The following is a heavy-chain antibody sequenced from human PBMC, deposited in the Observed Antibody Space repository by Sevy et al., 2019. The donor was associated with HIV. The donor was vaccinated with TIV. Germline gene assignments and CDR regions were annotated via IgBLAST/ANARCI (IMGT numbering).Heavy chain of an antibody. V-gene: IGHV1-2*02. CDR2: INANNGGT. CDR1: GYTFTGYY. Sequence: ASVKVSCKSSGYTFTGYYMHWVRQAPGQGLEWMGWINANNGGTNYAQRFQGRVTMTRDTSITTAYMELSRLTSDDTAVHYCTRQDSSASDIWGQGTVVTVSS. D-gene: IGHD2-15*01. J-gene: IGHJ3*02. CDR3: TRQDSSASDI.